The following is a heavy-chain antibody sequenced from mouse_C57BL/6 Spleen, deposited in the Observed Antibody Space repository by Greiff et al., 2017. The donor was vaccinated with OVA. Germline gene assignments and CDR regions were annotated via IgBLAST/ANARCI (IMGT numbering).Heavy chain of an antibody. J-gene: IGHJ3*01. V-gene: IGHV2-5*01. CDR2: IWRGGST. CDR3: AKNGNDGYFAWFAY. CDR1: GFSLTSYG. D-gene: IGHD2-3*01. Sequence: VMLVESGPGLVQPSQSLSITCTVSGFSLTSYGVHWVRQSPGKGLEWLGVIWRGGSTDYNAAFMSSLSITKDNSKSQVFFKMNSLQADDTAIYYCAKNGNDGYFAWFAYWGQGTLVTVSA.